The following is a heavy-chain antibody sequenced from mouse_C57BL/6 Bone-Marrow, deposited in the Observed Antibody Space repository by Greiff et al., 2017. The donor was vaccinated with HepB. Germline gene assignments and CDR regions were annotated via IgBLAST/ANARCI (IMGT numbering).Heavy chain of an antibody. CDR2: IDPENGDT. J-gene: IGHJ3*01. CDR3: TTPYDGYYRAWFAY. D-gene: IGHD2-3*01. CDR1: GFNIKDDY. Sequence: VQLKGSGAELVRPGASVKLSCTASGFNIKDDYMHWVKQRPEQGLEWIGWIDPENGDTEYASKFQGKATITADTSSNTAYLQLSSLTSEDTAVYYCTTPYDGYYRAWFAYWGQGTLVTVSA. V-gene: IGHV14-4*01.